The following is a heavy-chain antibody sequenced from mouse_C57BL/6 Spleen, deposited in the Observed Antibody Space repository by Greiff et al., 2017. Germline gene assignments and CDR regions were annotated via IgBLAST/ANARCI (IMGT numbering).Heavy chain of an antibody. CDR3: TREGHYGNYRIDDAMDD. CDR1: GFTFSSYA. Sequence: EVQLVQSGEGLVKPGGSLKLSCAASGFTFSSYAMSWVRQTPEKRLEWVAYISTGGDYIYYADPVKGRFTISRDNARNTLYLQMSSLKSEDTAMYYCTREGHYGNYRIDDAMDDWGQGTSVTVSS. D-gene: IGHD2-1*01. J-gene: IGHJ4*01. V-gene: IGHV5-9-1*02. CDR2: ISTGGDYI.